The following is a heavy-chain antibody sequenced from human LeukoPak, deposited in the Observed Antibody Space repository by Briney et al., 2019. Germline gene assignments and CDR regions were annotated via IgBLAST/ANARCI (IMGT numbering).Heavy chain of an antibody. V-gene: IGHV3-53*01. Sequence: PGGSLRLSCAASGFTVSSNYMNWVRRAPGKGLEWVSVIYSGGSTYYADSVKGRFTMSRDNSKNTLYLQMNSLRAEDTAVYFCAKTVSGSHSYQGGDYWGQGTLVTVST. CDR3: AKTVSGSHSYQGGDY. J-gene: IGHJ4*02. CDR2: IYSGGST. CDR1: GFTVSSNY. D-gene: IGHD3-16*02.